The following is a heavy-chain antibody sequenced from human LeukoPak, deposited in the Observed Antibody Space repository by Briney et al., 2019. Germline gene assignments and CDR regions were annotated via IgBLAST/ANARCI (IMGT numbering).Heavy chain of an antibody. D-gene: IGHD3-3*01. CDR2: IYYSGST. CDR3: ARVRGNRLGITIFGVVKSHAFDI. Sequence: SETLSLTCTVSGGSISSSSYYWGWIRQPPGKGLEWIGSIYYSGSTYYNPSLKSRVTISVDTSKNQFSLKLSSVTAADTAVYYCARVRGNRLGITIFGVVKSHAFDIWGQGTMVTVSS. V-gene: IGHV4-39*07. J-gene: IGHJ3*02. CDR1: GGSISSSSYY.